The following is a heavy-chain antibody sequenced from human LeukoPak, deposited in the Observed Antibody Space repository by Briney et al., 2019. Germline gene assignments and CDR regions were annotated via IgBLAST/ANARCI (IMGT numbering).Heavy chain of an antibody. CDR3: ARDHWHYDSSGYAN. V-gene: IGHV3-21*01. Sequence: GGSLRLPCAASGFTFSSYSMNWVRQAPGKGLEWVSSISSSSSYIYYADSVKGRFTISRDNAKNSLYLQMNSLRAEDTAVYYCARDHWHYDSSGYANWGQGTLVTVSS. CDR2: ISSSSSYI. D-gene: IGHD3-22*01. J-gene: IGHJ4*02. CDR1: GFTFSSYS.